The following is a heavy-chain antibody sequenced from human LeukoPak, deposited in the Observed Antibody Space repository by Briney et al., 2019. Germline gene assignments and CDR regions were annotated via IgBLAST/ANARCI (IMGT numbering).Heavy chain of an antibody. CDR1: GFIFSTYG. J-gene: IGHJ4*02. CDR2: INTDGSST. CDR3: ARSGGSNQPYDY. D-gene: IGHD1-26*01. Sequence: GGSLRLSCAASGFIFSTYGMSWVRQAPGKGLEWVSRINTDGSSTTYADSVKGRFTVSRDNAKNTLYLQMNSLRAEDTAVYFCARSGGSNQPYDYWGQGILVTVSS. V-gene: IGHV3-74*01.